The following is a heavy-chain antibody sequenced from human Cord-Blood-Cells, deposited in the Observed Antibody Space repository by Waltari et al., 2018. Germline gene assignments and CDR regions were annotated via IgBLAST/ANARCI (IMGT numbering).Heavy chain of an antibody. CDR1: GFTSSRYA. D-gene: IGHD3-10*01. CDR3: ARDRYGSGSYDY. CDR2: ISYDGSNE. J-gene: IGHJ4*02. Sequence: QVQLVESGGGVVEPGRSLRRSCAASGFTSSRYALHWFLQAPGKGLEWVAVISYDGSNEYYADSVKGRFTISRDNSKNTLYLQMNSLRAEDTAVYYCARDRYGSGSYDYWGQGTLVTVSS. V-gene: IGHV3-30*04.